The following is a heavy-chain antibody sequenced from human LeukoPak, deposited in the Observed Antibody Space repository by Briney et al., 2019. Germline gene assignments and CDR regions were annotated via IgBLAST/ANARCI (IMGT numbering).Heavy chain of an antibody. CDR3: ARDPPTYSGGWGDYFDY. CDR2: ISWNSGSI. J-gene: IGHJ4*02. CDR1: GFTFDDYA. Sequence: PGGSLRLSCAASGFTFDDYAMHWVRQAPGKGLEWVSGISWNSGSIGYADSVKGRFTISRDNAKNSLYLQMNSLRAEDTAVYYCARDPPTYSGGWGDYFDYWGQGTLVTVSS. D-gene: IGHD2-15*01. V-gene: IGHV3-9*01.